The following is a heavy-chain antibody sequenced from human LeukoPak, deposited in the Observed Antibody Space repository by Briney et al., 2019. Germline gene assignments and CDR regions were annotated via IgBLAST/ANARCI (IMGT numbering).Heavy chain of an antibody. J-gene: IGHJ4*02. CDR1: GFTFSSSA. V-gene: IGHV3-23*01. Sequence: GGSLRLSCAASGFTFSSSAMSWVRQAPGKGLEWVSTISGSGGSTYYADSVKGRFTISRDNSKNTLYLQMNSLRAEDTAVYYCAKGRVAATFDYWGQGTLVTVSS. CDR3: AKGRVAATFDY. CDR2: ISGSGGST. D-gene: IGHD2-15*01.